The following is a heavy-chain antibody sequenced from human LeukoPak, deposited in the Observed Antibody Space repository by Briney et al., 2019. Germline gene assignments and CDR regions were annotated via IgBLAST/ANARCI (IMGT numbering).Heavy chain of an antibody. D-gene: IGHD2-2*01. CDR3: TRGQDCSGTSCYAKPSYYYYMDV. J-gene: IGHJ6*03. CDR1: GFTFSGSA. V-gene: IGHV3-73*01. CDR2: IRSKANSYAT. Sequence: PGGSLRLSCAASGFTFSGSAMHWVRQASGKGLEWVGRIRSKANSYATAYAASVKGRFTISRDDSKNTAYLQMNSLKTEDTAVYYCTRGQDCSGTSCYAKPSYYYYMDVWGKGTTVTISS.